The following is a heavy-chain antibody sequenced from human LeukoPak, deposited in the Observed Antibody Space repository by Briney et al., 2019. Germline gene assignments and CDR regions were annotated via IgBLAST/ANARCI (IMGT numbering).Heavy chain of an antibody. V-gene: IGHV4-59*01. Sequence: SQTMSLTWPVSGGSTSGFYWSWVRQPAKKGLGWVGYIHYSGSTNSNPSPMSRVTISIETSKNQFSLSLRSVAAADTAVYYSARSMGWSYDLDPWGRGTLVTVSS. CDR1: GGSTSGFY. J-gene: IGHJ5*02. D-gene: IGHD6-19*01. CDR2: IHYSGST. CDR3: ARSMGWSYDLDP.